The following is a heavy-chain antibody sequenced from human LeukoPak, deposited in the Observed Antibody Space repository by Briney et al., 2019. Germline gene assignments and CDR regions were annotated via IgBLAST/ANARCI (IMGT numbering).Heavy chain of an antibody. CDR2: ISYDGSNK. V-gene: IGHV3-30-3*01. CDR3: ASGGDSSGYYGIDAFDI. CDR1: GFTFSSYA. Sequence: PGRSLRLSCAASGFTFSSYAMHWVRQAPGKGLEWVAVISYDGSNKYYADSVKGRFTISRDNSKNTLYLQMNSLRAEDTAVYYCASGGDSSGYYGIDAFDIWGQGTMVTVSS. D-gene: IGHD3-22*01. J-gene: IGHJ3*02.